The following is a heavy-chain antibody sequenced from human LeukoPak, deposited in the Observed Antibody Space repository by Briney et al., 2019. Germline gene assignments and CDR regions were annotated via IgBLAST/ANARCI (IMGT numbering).Heavy chain of an antibody. V-gene: IGHV1-18*01. J-gene: IGHJ3*02. D-gene: IGHD3-10*01. CDR1: GYTFTSYG. Sequence: EASVKVSCKASGYTFTSYGISWVRQAPGQGLEWMGWISAYNGNTNYAQKLQGRVTMTTDTSTSTVYMELRSLRSDDTAVYYCARDRIPMVRGVPDVFDIWGQGTIVTVSS. CDR2: ISAYNGNT. CDR3: ARDRIPMVRGVPDVFDI.